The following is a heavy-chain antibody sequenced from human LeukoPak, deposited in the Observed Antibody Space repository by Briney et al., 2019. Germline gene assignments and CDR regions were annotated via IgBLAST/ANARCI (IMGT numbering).Heavy chain of an antibody. CDR2: ISSSSYI. D-gene: IGHD1-14*01. CDR1: GFTFSSYS. CDR3: AGAGYYYGMDV. Sequence: GGSLRLSCAASGFTFSSYSMNWVRQAPGKGLEWVSSISSSSYIYYADSVKGRFTISRDNAKNSLYLQMNSLRAEDTAVYYCAGAGYYYGMDVWGQGTTVTVSS. V-gene: IGHV3-21*01. J-gene: IGHJ6*02.